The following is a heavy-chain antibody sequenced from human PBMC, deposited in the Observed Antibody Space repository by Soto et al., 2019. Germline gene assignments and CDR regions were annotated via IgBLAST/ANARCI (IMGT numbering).Heavy chain of an antibody. CDR2: ISAHNGDT. D-gene: IGHD3-22*01. V-gene: IGHV1-18*04. J-gene: IGHJ4*02. CDR3: ATEPIYYNDGSGYYPLGH. Sequence: QVKLVQSGAEVKKPGASVKVSCKASGYSFATYGFSWVRQAPGPGLECVGWISAHNGDTHYSQKFQGRVTLTTDTSTNTGYMELRSLTSDDTAVYFCATEPIYYNDGSGYYPLGHWGQGTLVTVSS. CDR1: GYSFATYG.